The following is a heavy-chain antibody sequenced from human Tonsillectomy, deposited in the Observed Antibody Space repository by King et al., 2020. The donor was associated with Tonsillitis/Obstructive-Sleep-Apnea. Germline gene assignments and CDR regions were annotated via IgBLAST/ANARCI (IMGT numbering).Heavy chain of an antibody. D-gene: IGHD1-26*01. V-gene: IGHV6-1*01. J-gene: IGHJ4*02. CDR3: ARDQNSLDSGYFDY. Sequence: VQLQQSGPGLVKPSQTLSLTCAISGDSVSSNSAAWNWIRQSPSRGLEWLARTYYRSKWYNNYALSVKSRITINRDTSKNQFSLQLNPLTREDTAVYYCARDQNSLDSGYFDYWGPGTLVTVSS. CDR1: GDSVSSNSAA. CDR2: TYYRSKWYN.